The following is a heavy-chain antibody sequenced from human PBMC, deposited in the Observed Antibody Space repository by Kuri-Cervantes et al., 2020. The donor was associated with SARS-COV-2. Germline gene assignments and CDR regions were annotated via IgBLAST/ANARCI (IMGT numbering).Heavy chain of an antibody. D-gene: IGHD2-15*01. CDR3: ATPRYCSGGSCYGLFDY. V-gene: IGHV1-2*02. CDR1: GYTFTGYY. Sequence: DSVKVSCKVSGYTFTGYYMHWVRQVPGQGLEWMGWINPNSGGTNYAQKFQGRVTMTRDTSISTAYMELSRLRSDDTAVYYCATPRYCSGGSCYGLFDYWGQGTLVTVSS. J-gene: IGHJ4*02. CDR2: INPNSGGT.